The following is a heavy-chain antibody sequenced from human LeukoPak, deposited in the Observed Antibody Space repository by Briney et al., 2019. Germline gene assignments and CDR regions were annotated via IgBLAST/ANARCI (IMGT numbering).Heavy chain of an antibody. V-gene: IGHV4-59*01. CDR1: GGSISNYY. D-gene: IGHD4-17*01. CDR3: ARDRGYGDTYYFDY. Sequence: PSETLSLTCSVSGGSISNYYWSWIRQPPGKGLEWMGYIQNSVNTNYNPSLESRVTMSVDTSQNQFSLKLSSVTAADTAVYYCARDRGYGDTYYFDYWGQGTLVTVSS. CDR2: IQNSVNT. J-gene: IGHJ4*02.